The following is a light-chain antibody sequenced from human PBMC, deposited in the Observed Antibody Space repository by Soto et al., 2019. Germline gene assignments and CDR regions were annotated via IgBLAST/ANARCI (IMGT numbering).Light chain of an antibody. CDR1: QSVTSN. CDR3: QHYLSWPYT. J-gene: IGKJ2*01. V-gene: IGKV3-15*01. CDR2: GAS. Sequence: EIVMTQSPATLSVSPGERATLSCRASQSVTSNLAWYQQKPGRAPRLLIYGASTRATGIPDRFSGSGSGTEFTLTISNLQAEDVALYYCQHYLSWPYTFGQGTKLEIK.